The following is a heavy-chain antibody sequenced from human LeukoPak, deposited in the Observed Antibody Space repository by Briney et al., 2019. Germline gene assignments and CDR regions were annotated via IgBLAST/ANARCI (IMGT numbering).Heavy chain of an antibody. CDR2: INPNSGGT. V-gene: IGHV1-2*02. CDR3: ARDASSGWYWDY. D-gene: IGHD6-19*01. Sequence: ASVKVSCKASGYTFTGYYMHWVRQAPGQGLEWMGWINPNSGGTSYAQKFQGRVTMTRDTSISTAYMELSRLRSDDTAVYYCARDASSGWYWDYWGQGTLVTVSS. J-gene: IGHJ4*02. CDR1: GYTFTGYY.